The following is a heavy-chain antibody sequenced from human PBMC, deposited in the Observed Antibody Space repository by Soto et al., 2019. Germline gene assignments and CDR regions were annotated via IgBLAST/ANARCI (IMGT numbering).Heavy chain of an antibody. Sequence: SETLSLTCSVSGGSISSSSYYWGWIRQPPGKGLEWIGSVSYSGSTYYNPSLKSRVTISVDTSKNQFSLKLSSVTAADTAVYYCAKYYFDSTGSHYYYYGMDVWGQGTSVTVSS. CDR3: AKYYFDSTGSHYYYYGMDV. V-gene: IGHV4-39*01. J-gene: IGHJ6*02. CDR1: GGSISSSSYY. D-gene: IGHD3-22*01. CDR2: VSYSGST.